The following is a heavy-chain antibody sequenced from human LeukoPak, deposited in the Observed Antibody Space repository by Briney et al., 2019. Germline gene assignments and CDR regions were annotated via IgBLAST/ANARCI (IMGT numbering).Heavy chain of an antibody. D-gene: IGHD2-21*02. CDR3: ARDRKKYCGGDCPYRY. J-gene: IGHJ4*02. V-gene: IGHV1-69*05. Sequence: VASVKVSCKASGGTFSSYAISWVRQAPGQGLEWMGGIIPIFGTANYAQKFQGRVTITTDESTSTAYMELSSLRSEDTAVYYCARDRKKYCGGDCPYRYWGQGTLVTVSS. CDR2: IIPIFGTA. CDR1: GGTFSSYA.